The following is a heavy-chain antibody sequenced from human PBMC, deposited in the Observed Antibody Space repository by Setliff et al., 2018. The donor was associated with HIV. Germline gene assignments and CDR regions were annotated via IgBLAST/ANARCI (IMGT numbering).Heavy chain of an antibody. V-gene: IGHV4-61*02. CDR3: ARDPWLLGASAGGDNWLDP. J-gene: IGHJ5*02. Sequence: SETLSLTCTISGDSISSGNYYWNWIRQPAGKGLEWIGRIYTSASTDYNPSLKSRVAMSIDTSKNEVSLRLKSVTAADTAIYYCARDPWLLGASAGGDNWLDPWGQGTLVTVSS. D-gene: IGHD1-26*01. CDR1: GDSISSGNYY. CDR2: IYTSAST.